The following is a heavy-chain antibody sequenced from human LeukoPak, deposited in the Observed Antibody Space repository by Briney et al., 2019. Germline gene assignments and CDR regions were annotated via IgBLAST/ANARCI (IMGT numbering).Heavy chain of an antibody. CDR3: ASVGWQYDFWGGRLDV. D-gene: IGHD3-3*01. Sequence: SQTLSLTCTVSGGSISSGGYYWSWIRQPPGKGLEWIGQINHGGSTKTNPSLKSRVIISVDTSKHQISLKLSSVTAADTAVYYCASVGWQYDFWGGRLDVWGQGTTVTVSS. J-gene: IGHJ6*02. CDR2: INHGGST. V-gene: IGHV4-30-2*01. CDR1: GGSISSGGYY.